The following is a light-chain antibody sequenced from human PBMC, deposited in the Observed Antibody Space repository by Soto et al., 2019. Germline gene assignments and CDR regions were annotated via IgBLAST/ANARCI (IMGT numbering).Light chain of an antibody. J-gene: IGLJ2*01. CDR3: CSYAGSYTSPVV. CDR1: SSDVGGYNY. CDR2: DVS. Sequence: QSVLTQPRSVSGSPGQSITISCTGTSSDVGGYNYVSWYQQHPGKAPKLMIYDVSKRPSGVPDRFSGSKSGNTASLTISGLQAEDEADYYCCSYAGSYTSPVVFGRGTQLTVL. V-gene: IGLV2-11*01.